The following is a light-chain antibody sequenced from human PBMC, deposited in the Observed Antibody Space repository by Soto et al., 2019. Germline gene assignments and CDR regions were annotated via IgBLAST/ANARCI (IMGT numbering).Light chain of an antibody. Sequence: DIQMTQSPSTLSASVGDRVTITCRASQSISNWLAWYQQKPGTAPNLLIYKASTLQSGVPSRFSGSGSGTESTITFSRLQPDVPANDYCKQYCDLGRFGKGNMVEIK. V-gene: IGKV1-5*03. CDR1: QSISNW. CDR3: KQYCDLGR. CDR2: KAS. J-gene: IGKJ1*01.